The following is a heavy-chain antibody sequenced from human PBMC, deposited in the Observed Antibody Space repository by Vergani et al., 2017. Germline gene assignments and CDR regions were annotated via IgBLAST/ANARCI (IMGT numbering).Heavy chain of an antibody. D-gene: IGHD1-26*01. CDR3: ARDRFGVPRYSGSYYREVLYYFYY. J-gene: IGHJ4*02. V-gene: IGHV1-69*08. CDR2: IIPILGIA. CDR1: GGTFSSYT. Sequence: QVQLVQSGAEVQKPGSSVKVSCKASGGTFSSYTISWVRQAPGQGLEWMGRIIPILGIANYAQQFQGRVTITADKSTSPAYMELSSLRSEDQAVYYCARDRFGVPRYSGSYYREVLYYFYYWGQGPLVTVSS.